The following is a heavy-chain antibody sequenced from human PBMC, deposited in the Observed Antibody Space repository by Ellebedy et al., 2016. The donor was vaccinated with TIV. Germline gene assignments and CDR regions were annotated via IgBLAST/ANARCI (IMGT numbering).Heavy chain of an antibody. Sequence: MPSETLSLTCTVSGGSISSSSYYWGWIRQPPGKGLEWIGIIYYSGSTYYNPSLKSRVTITVDTSKNQFSLKLSYVTAADTAVYYCARQNSEYNDILTGYLSYYGMDVWGQGTTVTVSS. CDR2: IYYSGST. D-gene: IGHD3-9*01. J-gene: IGHJ6*02. V-gene: IGHV4-39*01. CDR3: ARQNSEYNDILTGYLSYYGMDV. CDR1: GGSISSSSYY.